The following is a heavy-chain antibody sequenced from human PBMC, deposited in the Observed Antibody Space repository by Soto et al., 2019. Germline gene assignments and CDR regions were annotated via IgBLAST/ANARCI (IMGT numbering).Heavy chain of an antibody. CDR3: ARDTVLTGMFDL. J-gene: IGHJ5*02. D-gene: IGHD4-17*01. V-gene: IGHV4-59*01. CDR1: GGSIGSYH. Sequence: QVLLQESGPGQVKPSETLSLTCTVSGGSIGSYHWSWVRQPPGKGLEWIASVYYTGTTNYNPSLGSRVTISIDAPETQISLKLTSVTAADTAFYYCARDTVLTGMFDLWGQGTLVTVSS. CDR2: VYYTGTT.